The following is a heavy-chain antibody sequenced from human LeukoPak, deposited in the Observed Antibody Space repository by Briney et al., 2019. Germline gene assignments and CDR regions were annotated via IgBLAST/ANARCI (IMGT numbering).Heavy chain of an antibody. D-gene: IGHD5/OR15-5a*01. CDR1: GFTFSSYA. J-gene: IGHJ4*02. CDR2: ISGSGGST. CDR3: AKARGSSVYEQFDY. V-gene: IGHV3-23*01. Sequence: GGSLRLSCAASGFTFSSYAMSWVRQAPGKGLEWVSAISGSGGSTYYADSVKGRFTISRDNSKNTLYLQMNSLRAEDTAVYYCAKARGSSVYEQFDYWGQGTQVTVSP.